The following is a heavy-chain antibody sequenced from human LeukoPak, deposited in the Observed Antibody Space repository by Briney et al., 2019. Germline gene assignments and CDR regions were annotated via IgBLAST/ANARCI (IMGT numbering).Heavy chain of an antibody. J-gene: IGHJ4*02. CDR3: ARGRASSGWYVGHY. CDR1: GYTFTSYG. CDR2: ISAYNGNT. D-gene: IGHD6-19*01. Sequence: GASVKVSCKASGYTFTSYGIGWVRQAPGQGLEWMGWISAYNGNTNYAQKLQGRVTMTTDTSTSTAYMELRSLRSDDTAVYYCARGRASSGWYVGHYWGQGTLVTVSS. V-gene: IGHV1-18*01.